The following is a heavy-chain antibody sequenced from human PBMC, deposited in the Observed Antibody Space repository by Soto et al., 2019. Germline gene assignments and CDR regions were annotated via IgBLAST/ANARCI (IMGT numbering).Heavy chain of an antibody. D-gene: IGHD2-15*01. CDR3: ARGYCSGGSCQRVFDY. V-gene: IGHV4-59*01. CDR1: GGSISSYY. CDR2: IYYSGST. J-gene: IGHJ4*02. Sequence: SETLSLTCTVSGGSISSYYWSWIRQPPGKGLEWIGYIYYSGSTNYNPSLKSRVTISVDTSKNQSSLKLSSVTAADTAVYYCARGYCSGGSCQRVFDYWGQGTLVTVSS.